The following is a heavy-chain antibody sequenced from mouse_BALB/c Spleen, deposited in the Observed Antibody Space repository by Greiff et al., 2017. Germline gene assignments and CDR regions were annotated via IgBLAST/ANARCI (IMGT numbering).Heavy chain of an antibody. CDR3: ARRDGNYAMDY. CDR2: ISKGGGST. D-gene: IGHD2-1*01. J-gene: IGHJ4*01. V-gene: IGHV5-12-2*01. CDR1: GFTFSSYT. Sequence: DVQLVESGGGLVQPGGSLKLSCAASGFTFSSYTMSWVRQTPEKRLEWVAYISKGGGSTYYPDTVKGRFTISRDNAKNTLYLQMSSLKSEDTAMYYCARRDGNYAMDYWGQGTSVTVSS.